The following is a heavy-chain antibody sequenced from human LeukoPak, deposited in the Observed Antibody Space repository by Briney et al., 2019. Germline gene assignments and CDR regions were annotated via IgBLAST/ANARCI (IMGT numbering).Heavy chain of an antibody. Sequence: GGSLRLSCAASGFTFSSYAMHWVRQAPGKGLEWVAVISYDGSNAYYADSVKGRFTISRDNSKNTLYLQMNSLRPADTAVYYCATDLRVPGSGSYNAFDYWGQGSLVTVSS. D-gene: IGHD3-10*01. CDR2: ISYDGSNA. V-gene: IGHV3-30*04. J-gene: IGHJ4*02. CDR3: ATDLRVPGSGSYNAFDY. CDR1: GFTFSSYA.